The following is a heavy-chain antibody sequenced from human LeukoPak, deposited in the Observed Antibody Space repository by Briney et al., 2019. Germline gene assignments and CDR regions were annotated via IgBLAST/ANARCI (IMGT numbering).Heavy chain of an antibody. CDR2: FDPEDGET. V-gene: IGHV1-24*01. D-gene: IGHD4-23*01. J-gene: IGHJ4*02. CDR3: ARALRGKVGGNPTVY. Sequence: ASVKVSCKVSGYTLTELSMHWVRQAPGKGLEWMGGFDPEDGETIYAQKFQGRVTMTRDTSISTAYMELSRLRSDDTAVYYCARALRGKVGGNPTVYWGQGTLVTVPS. CDR1: GYTLTELS.